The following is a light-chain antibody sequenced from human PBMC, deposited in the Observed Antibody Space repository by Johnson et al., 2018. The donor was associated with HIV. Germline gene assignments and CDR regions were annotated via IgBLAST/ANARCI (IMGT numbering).Light chain of an antibody. Sequence: QSVLTQSPSVSAAPGQKVTISCSGISSNIGNNYVSWYQQLPGTAPKLLIYENNKRPSGIPDRFSGSKSGTSATLGITGLQTGDEGDYYCGTWDSSLSAYVFGTGTKVTVL. CDR2: ENN. CDR3: GTWDSSLSAYV. V-gene: IGLV1-51*02. CDR1: SSNIGNNY. J-gene: IGLJ1*01.